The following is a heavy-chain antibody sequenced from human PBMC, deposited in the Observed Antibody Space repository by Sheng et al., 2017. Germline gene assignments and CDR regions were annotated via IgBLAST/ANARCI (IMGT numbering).Heavy chain of an antibody. CDR3: AKDLRGLYYYYYGMDV. CDR2: ISGSGGST. D-gene: IGHD3-22*01. V-gene: IGHV3-23*04. Sequence: EVQLVESGGGLVQPGGSLRLSCAASGFTFSSYAMSWVRQAPGKGLEWVSAISGSGGSTYYADSVKGRFTISRDNSKNTLYLQMNSLIAEDTAVYYCAKDLRGLYYYYYGMDVWGQGTTVTVSS. CDR1: GFTFSSYA. J-gene: IGHJ6*02.